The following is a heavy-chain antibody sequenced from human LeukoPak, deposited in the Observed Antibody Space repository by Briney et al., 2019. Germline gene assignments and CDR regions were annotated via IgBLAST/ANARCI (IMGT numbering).Heavy chain of an antibody. CDR2: IYYSGST. Sequence: SETLSLTCTVSGGSISSGGHYWSWIRQHPGKGLEWIGYIYYSGSTYYNPSLKSRVTISVDTSKNQFSLKLSSVTAADTAVYYCARAGGGAVRRAFDIWGQGTMVTVSS. CDR3: ARAGGGAVRRAFDI. J-gene: IGHJ3*02. D-gene: IGHD2-21*01. V-gene: IGHV4-31*03. CDR1: GGSISSGGHY.